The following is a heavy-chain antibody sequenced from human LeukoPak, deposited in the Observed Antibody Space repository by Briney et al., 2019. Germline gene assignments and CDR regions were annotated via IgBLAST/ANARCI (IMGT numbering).Heavy chain of an antibody. D-gene: IGHD4-23*01. Sequence: GASVKVSCKASGYTFTGYYIHWVRQAPGQGLEWMGWISANSGGTNYAQKFQGRVTMTRDTSISTAYMDLSSLTSDDTAVYYCARDPGGNPYFDYWGEGTLDTVSS. CDR3: ARDPGGNPYFDY. V-gene: IGHV1-2*02. CDR1: GYTFTGYY. CDR2: ISANSGGT. J-gene: IGHJ4*02.